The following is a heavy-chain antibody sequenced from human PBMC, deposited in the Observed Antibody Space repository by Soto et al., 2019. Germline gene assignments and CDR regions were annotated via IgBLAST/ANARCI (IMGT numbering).Heavy chain of an antibody. CDR1: GFTFSTYS. Sequence: GGSLRLSCVGSGFTFSTYSINWVRQAPGKGLEWVSSISSRSDIYYADSVKGRFTISRDNAKNSVSLQMNSLRAEDTAVYYCAKRGDIVEVSRTFVGYGMDVWGQGTTVTVSS. D-gene: IGHD2-2*01. V-gene: IGHV3-21*01. CDR2: ISSRSDI. CDR3: AKRGDIVEVSRTFVGYGMDV. J-gene: IGHJ6*02.